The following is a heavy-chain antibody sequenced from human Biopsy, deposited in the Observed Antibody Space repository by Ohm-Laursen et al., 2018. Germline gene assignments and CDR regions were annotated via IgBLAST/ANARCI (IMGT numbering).Heavy chain of an antibody. Sequence: GTLSFTCTVSGGSISDSTYHWGWIRQSPGKGLEWIGNIYYSGNTDYSPSLKSRVTISVDTSNNQFSLKLSSVTAADTTVYYCARQVDFWSGYVDYWGQGTLVAVSS. D-gene: IGHD3-3*01. V-gene: IGHV4-39*01. CDR1: GGSISDSTYH. CDR2: IYYSGNT. CDR3: ARQVDFWSGYVDY. J-gene: IGHJ4*02.